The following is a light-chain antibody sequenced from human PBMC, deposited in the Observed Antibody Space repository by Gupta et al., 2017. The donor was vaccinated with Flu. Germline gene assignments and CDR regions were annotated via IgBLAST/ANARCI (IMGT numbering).Light chain of an antibody. CDR1: SSDVGGYNY. V-gene: IGLV2-14*01. J-gene: IGLJ1*01. Sequence: QSALTQPASVTGPPAQPSTLSRNGTSSDVGGYNYVSWYQQHPGKAPKLMIYEVSNRPSGVSNRFSGSKSGNTASLTISGLQAEDEADYYCSSYTTSNTYVFGTGTKVTVL. CDR2: EVS. CDR3: SSYTTSNTYV.